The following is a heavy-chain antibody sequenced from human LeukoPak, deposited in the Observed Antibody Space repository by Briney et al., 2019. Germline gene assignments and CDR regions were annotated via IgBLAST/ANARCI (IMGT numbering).Heavy chain of an antibody. Sequence: ASVKVSCKASGGTFSSYAISWVRQAPGQGLEWMGGSIPIFGTANYAQKFQGRVTITADESTSTAYMELSSLRSEDTAVYYCARESVVPAAESYNWLDPWGQGTPVAVSS. V-gene: IGHV1-69*13. J-gene: IGHJ5*02. CDR2: SIPIFGTA. D-gene: IGHD2-2*01. CDR1: GGTFSSYA. CDR3: ARESVVPAAESYNWLDP.